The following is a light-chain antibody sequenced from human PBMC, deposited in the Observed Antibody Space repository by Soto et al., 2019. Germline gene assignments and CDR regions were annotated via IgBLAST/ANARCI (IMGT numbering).Light chain of an antibody. CDR1: QSISNY. Sequence: DIQMTQSPPSLSASVGDRVTITCRASQSISNYLNWYQQKPGKAPKLLIYAASSLQSGVPTRFSGSGSGTDFTLTIGSLQPEDFATYYCQQSSSAPRTFGQGTKVEIK. J-gene: IGKJ1*01. V-gene: IGKV1-39*01. CDR3: QQSSSAPRT. CDR2: AAS.